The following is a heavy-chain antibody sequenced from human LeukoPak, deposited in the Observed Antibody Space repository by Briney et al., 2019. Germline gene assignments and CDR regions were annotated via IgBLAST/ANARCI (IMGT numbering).Heavy chain of an antibody. V-gene: IGHV2-5*01. J-gene: IGHJ5*02. CDR3: THSPSSWPVNS. CDR2: IYWNDDK. Sequence: ESGPTLVKPTQTLTLACTFSGFSLSTSGVGVGWIRQPPGKALEWLALIYWNDDKRYSPSLKSRLAITKDTSKNQVVLTMTNMDPVDTATYYCTHSPSSWPVNSWGQGTLVTVSS. CDR1: GFSLSTSGVG. D-gene: IGHD6-13*01.